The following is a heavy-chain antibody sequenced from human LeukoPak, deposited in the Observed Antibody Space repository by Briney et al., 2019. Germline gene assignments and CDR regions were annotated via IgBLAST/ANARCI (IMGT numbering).Heavy chain of an antibody. CDR3: ARGPYYGGPGDYYYGMDV. J-gene: IGHJ6*02. CDR1: GFTFSSYG. V-gene: IGHV3-33*01. D-gene: IGHD4-23*01. Sequence: GGSLRLSCAASGFTFSSYGMHRVRQPPGKGLEWVAVIWYDGSNKYCADSVKGRFTISRDNSKNTLYLQMNSLRADDTAVYYCARGPYYGGPGDYYYGMDVWGQGTTITVSS. CDR2: IWYDGSNK.